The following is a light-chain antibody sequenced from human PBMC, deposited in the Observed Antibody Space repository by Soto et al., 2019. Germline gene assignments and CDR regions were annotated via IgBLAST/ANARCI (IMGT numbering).Light chain of an antibody. CDR1: QTVSITY. Sequence: VLTQSPGTLSLSPGESATLSCRASQTVSITYLTWYQQKPGQAPRLLIFGASTRATGIPARFSGSGSGTDFTLTISRLEPEDFAVYYCQQYGSSPLWTFGQGTKVDIK. CDR3: QQYGSSPLWT. CDR2: GAS. V-gene: IGKV3-20*01. J-gene: IGKJ1*01.